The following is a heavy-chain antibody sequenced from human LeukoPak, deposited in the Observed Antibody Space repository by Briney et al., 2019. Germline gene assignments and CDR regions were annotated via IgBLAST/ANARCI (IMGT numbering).Heavy chain of an antibody. CDR1: GFTFGDYA. Sequence: GSLRLSCTASGFTFGDYAMSWFRQAPGKGLEWVSSISSSSSYIYYADSVKGRFTISRDNAKNSLYLQMNSLRAEDTAVYYCARNGYMDVWGKGTTVTVSS. D-gene: IGHD2-8*01. CDR2: ISSSSSYI. CDR3: ARNGYMDV. V-gene: IGHV3-21*01. J-gene: IGHJ6*03.